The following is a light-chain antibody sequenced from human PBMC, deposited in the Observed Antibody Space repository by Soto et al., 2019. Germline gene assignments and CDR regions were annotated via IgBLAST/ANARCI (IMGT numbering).Light chain of an antibody. Sequence: DIQMPQSPSSLSASLGDRVTITCRASQIIRSYLNWYQQKVGKAPKLLIYGTSSLATGVPSGFSASGDGTEFTLTISSLQPEDFAIYYCQQSYSAPWTFGQGTKVEIK. CDR3: QQSYSAPWT. CDR2: GTS. CDR1: QIIRSY. J-gene: IGKJ1*01. V-gene: IGKV1-39*01.